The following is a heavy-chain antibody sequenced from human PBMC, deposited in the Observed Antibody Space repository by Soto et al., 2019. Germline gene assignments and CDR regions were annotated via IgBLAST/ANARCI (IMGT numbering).Heavy chain of an antibody. CDR1: GGSISSYY. CDR2: IYYSGST. Sequence: SETLSLTCTVSGGSISSYYGSWIRQPPGKGLEWIGYIYYSGSTNYNPSLKSRVTISVDTSKNQFSLKLSSVTAADTAVYYCARGIVPHGWFDPWGQGTLVTVS. D-gene: IGHD1-26*01. CDR3: ARGIVPHGWFDP. V-gene: IGHV4-59*01. J-gene: IGHJ5*02.